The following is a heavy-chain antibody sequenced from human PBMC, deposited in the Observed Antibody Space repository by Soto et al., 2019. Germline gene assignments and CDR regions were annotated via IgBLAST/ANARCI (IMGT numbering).Heavy chain of an antibody. D-gene: IGHD3-22*01. CDR1: GYTXTSYG. CDR3: ARDHYYYDSSGPDAFDI. Sequence: ASVKVSCKASGYTXTSYGISWVRQAPGQGLEWMGWISAYNGNTNYAQKLQGRVTMTTDTSTSTAYMELRSLRSDDTAVYYCARDHYYYDSSGPDAFDIWGQGTMVTVSS. V-gene: IGHV1-18*01. CDR2: ISAYNGNT. J-gene: IGHJ3*02.